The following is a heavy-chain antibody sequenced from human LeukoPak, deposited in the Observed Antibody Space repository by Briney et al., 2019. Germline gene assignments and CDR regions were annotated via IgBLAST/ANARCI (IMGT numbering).Heavy chain of an antibody. CDR2: IKQDGSEK. J-gene: IGHJ3*02. CDR3: ARFKMGTDDAFDI. V-gene: IGHV3-7*01. D-gene: IGHD5-24*01. CDR1: GFTFSSYW. Sequence: GGSLRLSCAASGFTFSSYWMSWVRQAPGKGLEWVANIKQDGSEKYYVDSVKGRFTISRDNAKNSLYLQMNSLRAEDTAVYYCARFKMGTDDAFDIRGQGTMVTVSS.